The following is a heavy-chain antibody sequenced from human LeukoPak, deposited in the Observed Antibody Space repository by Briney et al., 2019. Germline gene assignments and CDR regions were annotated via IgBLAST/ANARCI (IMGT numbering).Heavy chain of an antibody. Sequence: ASVKVSCKASGYTFTCYYMHWVRQAPGQGLEWMGWINPNSGGTNYAQKFQGRVTMTRDTSISTAYMELSRLRSDDTAVYYCARADYGDYAGRFYFDYWGQGTLVTVSS. J-gene: IGHJ4*02. D-gene: IGHD4-17*01. CDR1: GYTFTCYY. V-gene: IGHV1-2*02. CDR3: ARADYGDYAGRFYFDY. CDR2: INPNSGGT.